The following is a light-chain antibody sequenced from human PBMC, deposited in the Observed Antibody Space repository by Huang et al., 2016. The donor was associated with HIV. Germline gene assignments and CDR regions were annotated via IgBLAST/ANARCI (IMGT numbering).Light chain of an antibody. CDR1: QGISNS. J-gene: IGKJ2*01. Sequence: DIQMTQSPSSLSASVGDRVTITCRASQGISNSLAWYQQKPGKAPKLLLFAASTLESGAPSRFSGSGSGTDYTLTISSLQPEDFATYFCQQYYSPPLNTFGQGTKLEIK. V-gene: IGKV1-NL1*01. CDR2: AAS. CDR3: QQYYSPPLNT.